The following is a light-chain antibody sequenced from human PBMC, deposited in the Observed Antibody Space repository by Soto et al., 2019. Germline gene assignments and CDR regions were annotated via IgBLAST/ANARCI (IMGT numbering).Light chain of an antibody. CDR2: HAS. V-gene: IGKV1-5*01. Sequence: DIQMTQSPSTLPASVGDRVTITCRASQSISNWLAWYQQEPGTAPKLLICHASTLESGVPSRFSGSGSGTEFSLTISSLQPDDFATYYCQQYNTYSFGQGTKVEIK. CDR3: QQYNTYS. J-gene: IGKJ1*01. CDR1: QSISNW.